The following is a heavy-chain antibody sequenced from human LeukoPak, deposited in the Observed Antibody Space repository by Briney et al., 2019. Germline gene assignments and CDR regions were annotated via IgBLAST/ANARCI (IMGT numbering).Heavy chain of an antibody. V-gene: IGHV3-23*01. Sequence: GGSLRLSCAASGFTFSSYAMSWVRQPPGKGLEWVSAISGSGGSTYYADSVKGRFTISRDNSKNTLYLQMNSLRAEDTAVYYCAKFEHCSSTSCYRTLDYWGQGTLVTVSS. CDR2: ISGSGGST. D-gene: IGHD2-2*02. CDR3: AKFEHCSSTSCYRTLDY. J-gene: IGHJ4*02. CDR1: GFTFSSYA.